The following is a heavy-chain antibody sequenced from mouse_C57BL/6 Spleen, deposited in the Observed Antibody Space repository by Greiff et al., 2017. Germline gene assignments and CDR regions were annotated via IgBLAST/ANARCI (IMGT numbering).Heavy chain of an antibody. V-gene: IGHV1-80*01. CDR1: GYAFSSYW. CDR3: ARSEDGDYERHHWYFDV. J-gene: IGHJ1*03. CDR2: IYPGDGDT. Sequence: VQLQESGAELVKPGASVKISCKASGYAFSSYWMNWVKQRPGKGLEWIGQIYPGDGDTNYNGKFKGKATLTADKSSSTAYMQLSSLTSEDSAVYFCARSEDGDYERHHWYFDVWGTGTTVTVSS. D-gene: IGHD2-4*01.